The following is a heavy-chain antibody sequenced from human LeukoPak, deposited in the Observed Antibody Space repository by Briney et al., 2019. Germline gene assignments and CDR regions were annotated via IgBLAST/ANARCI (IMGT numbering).Heavy chain of an antibody. Sequence: GSLSLSCAASGFTFSSYAMSWVRQAPGKGLEWVSAISGSGGSTYYADSVKGRFTISRDNSKNTLYLQMNSLRAEDTAVYYCAKAVYCSSTSCYGYYYGMDVWGKGTTVTVSS. J-gene: IGHJ6*04. D-gene: IGHD2-2*01. CDR2: ISGSGGST. CDR1: GFTFSSYA. V-gene: IGHV3-23*01. CDR3: AKAVYCSSTSCYGYYYGMDV.